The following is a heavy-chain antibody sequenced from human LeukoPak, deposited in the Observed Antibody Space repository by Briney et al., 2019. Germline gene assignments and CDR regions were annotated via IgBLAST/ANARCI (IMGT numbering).Heavy chain of an antibody. V-gene: IGHV3-23*01. Sequence: PGASLRLSCAASGFIFSNYVMYWFRQAPWKGLEWVSAISGRSDNTYYADYVKGRFTLSRDSSKNTLYLQMHSLRADDPAVYSCANWGDYDVLTGSYVSDFWGQGTLVTVSS. CDR1: GFIFSNYV. CDR3: ANWGDYDVLTGSYVSDF. CDR2: ISGRSDNT. J-gene: IGHJ4*02. D-gene: IGHD3-9*01.